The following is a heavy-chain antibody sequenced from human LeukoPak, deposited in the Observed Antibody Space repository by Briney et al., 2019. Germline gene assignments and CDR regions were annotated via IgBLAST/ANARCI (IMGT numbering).Heavy chain of an antibody. V-gene: IGHV3-23*01. D-gene: IGHD3-22*01. CDR1: GFTFSNYA. Sequence: GGSLRLSCAASGFTFSNYAMSWVRQAPGKGLEWVSSIGGSGGTYYADSVKGRFTISRDDYKTTLYLQMNSLRAEDTAVYCCAKDGPDSSGYYMVRFLDYWGQGTLVTVSS. CDR3: AKDGPDSSGYYMVRFLDY. CDR2: IGGSGGT. J-gene: IGHJ4*02.